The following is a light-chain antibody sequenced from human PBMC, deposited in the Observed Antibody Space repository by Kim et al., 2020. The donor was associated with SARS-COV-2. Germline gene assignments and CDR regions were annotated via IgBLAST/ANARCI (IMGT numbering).Light chain of an antibody. J-gene: IGKJ4*01. CDR2: WAS. CDR1: QSVLYSSNNQNY. V-gene: IGKV4-1*01. CDR3: QQYYSTLLT. Sequence: ATINCKSSQSVLYSSNNQNYLAWYQQKPGQPPKLLIYWASTRESGVPDRFSGSGSGTDFTLTISSLQAEDVAVYYCQQYYSTLLTFGGGTKVDIK.